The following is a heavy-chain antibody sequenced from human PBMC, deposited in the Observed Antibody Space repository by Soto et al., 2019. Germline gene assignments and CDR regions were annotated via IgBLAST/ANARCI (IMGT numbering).Heavy chain of an antibody. V-gene: IGHV3-48*02. J-gene: IGHJ4*02. CDR2: ITSSGGIT. CDR3: ATFSRDDISWSTFDY. D-gene: IGHD6-13*01. CDR1: GRTFGSYS. Sequence: GGSMRLSCAASGRTFGSYSRNWVRQAPGKGLEWISYITSSGGITHYADSVKGRFTISRDNAKNSLFLQMNSLRDDDTALYYCATFSRDDISWSTFDYWGQGTLVTVSS.